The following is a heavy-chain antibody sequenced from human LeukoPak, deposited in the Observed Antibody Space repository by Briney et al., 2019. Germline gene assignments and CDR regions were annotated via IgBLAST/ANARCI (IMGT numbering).Heavy chain of an antibody. CDR2: ISGSGDST. D-gene: IGHD2-15*01. V-gene: IGHV3-23*01. CDR3: AKDWYGAATGWFDP. Sequence: GGSLRLSCAASGFAFSNYAMSWVRQAPGKGLEWVSTISGSGDSTYYADSVKGRFTISRDNSKNTLYLQKNSLRGQDSAIFHWAKDWYGAATGWFDPWGQGTLVTVSS. CDR1: GFAFSNYA. J-gene: IGHJ5*02.